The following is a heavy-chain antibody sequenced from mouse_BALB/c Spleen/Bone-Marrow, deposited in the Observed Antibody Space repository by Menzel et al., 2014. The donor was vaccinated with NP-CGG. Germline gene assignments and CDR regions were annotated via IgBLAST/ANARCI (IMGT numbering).Heavy chain of an antibody. CDR2: ISDGVSYA. Sequence: EVQVVESGGGLVKPGGSLKPSCAASGFTFSDYYMFWVRQTPEKRLEWVATISDGVSYAYYPDSVKGRFTISRDNARNNLYLQMSSLKSEDTAMYYCARAPPYDFYAMDYWGQGTSVTVSS. V-gene: IGHV5-4*02. D-gene: IGHD2-13*01. J-gene: IGHJ4*01. CDR1: GFTFSDYY. CDR3: ARAPPYDFYAMDY.